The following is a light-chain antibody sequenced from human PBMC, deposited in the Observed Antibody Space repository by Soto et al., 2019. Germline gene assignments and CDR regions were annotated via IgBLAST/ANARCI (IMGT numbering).Light chain of an antibody. V-gene: IGKV1-27*01. CDR3: QKYNRAPLT. Sequence: DIQMTQSPSSVYASLGDRVTITYRASQGIGVYLAWFQQKPGNVPKLLIYAASTLQSGVPSRFSGSGSGTDVTLTISSLQPEDVATYYCQKYNRAPLTFGGGTKVEIK. CDR1: QGIGVY. J-gene: IGKJ4*01. CDR2: AAS.